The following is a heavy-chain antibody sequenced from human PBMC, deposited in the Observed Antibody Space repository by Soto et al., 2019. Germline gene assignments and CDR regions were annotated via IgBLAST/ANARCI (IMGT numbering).Heavy chain of an antibody. V-gene: IGHV3-30-3*01. CDR1: GFTFSSYA. Sequence: PGGSLRLSCAASGFTFSSYAMHWLRQAPGKGLEWVAVISYDGSNKYYADSVKGRFTISRDNSKNTLYLQMNSLRTEDTAVYYCARRYSTHGVCSTSDYWGQGXLVTVSS. J-gene: IGHJ4*02. D-gene: IGHD2-8*01. CDR2: ISYDGSNK. CDR3: ARRYSTHGVCSTSDY.